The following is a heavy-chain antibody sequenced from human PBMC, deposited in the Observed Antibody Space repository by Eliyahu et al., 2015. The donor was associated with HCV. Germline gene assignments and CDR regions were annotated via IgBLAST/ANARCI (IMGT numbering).Heavy chain of an antibody. CDR1: GGSXSGYY. D-gene: IGHD3/OR15-3a*01. CDR2: INHSGST. J-gene: IGHJ4*02. V-gene: IGHV4-34*01. CDR3: ARDLGRDWTSTWGL. Sequence: QVQLQXWGAGXLKPSETLSLTCAVXGGSXSGYYWXWXRQPPGKGLDWIGEINHSGSTNYNPSLKSRVTISVDTSKNQFSLKLSSVTAADTAVYYCARDLGRDWTSTWGLWGQGTLVTVSS.